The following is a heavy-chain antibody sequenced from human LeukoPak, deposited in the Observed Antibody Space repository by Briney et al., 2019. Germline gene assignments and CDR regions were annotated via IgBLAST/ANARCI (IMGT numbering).Heavy chain of an antibody. D-gene: IGHD1-26*01. CDR2: FDPEDGET. Sequence: ASVKVSCKVSGYTLTELSMHWVRQAPGKGLEWMGGFDPEDGETIYAQKFQGRVTMTEDTSTDTAYMELSSLRSEDTAVYYCATAGGWELLRFDYFDYWGQGTLVTVSS. V-gene: IGHV1-24*01. CDR1: GYTLTELS. J-gene: IGHJ4*02. CDR3: ATAGGWELLRFDYFDY.